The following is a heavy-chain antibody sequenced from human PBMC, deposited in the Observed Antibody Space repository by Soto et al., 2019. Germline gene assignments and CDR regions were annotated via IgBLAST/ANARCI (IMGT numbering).Heavy chain of an antibody. J-gene: IGHJ4*02. CDR1: GDSITTNGYY. CDR3: ARSHYTYGLLIDY. V-gene: IGHV4-39*01. CDR2: VYWTGST. Sequence: SETLSLTCSVSGDSITTNGYYWGWIRQPPGKGLQWIGNVYWTGSTFPHPSPTSRVLISVDTSKNEFSLRLTSVTAADTAVYYCARSHYTYGLLIDYWGPGTQVTVSS. D-gene: IGHD2-8*01.